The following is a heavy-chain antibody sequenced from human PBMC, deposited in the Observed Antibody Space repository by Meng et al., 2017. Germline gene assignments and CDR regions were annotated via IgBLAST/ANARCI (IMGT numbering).Heavy chain of an antibody. D-gene: IGHD5-12*01. CDR3: ARDRIVATTLGRGYYFDY. Sequence: GQCGAEVKKHGASVEVSCKASGYTFTSYAMHWVRQAPGQRLEWMGWINAGNGNTKYSQKFQGRVTITRDTSASTAYMELSSLRSEDTAVYYCARDRIVATTLGRGYYFDYWGQGTLVTVSS. V-gene: IGHV1-3*01. CDR1: GYTFTSYA. J-gene: IGHJ4*02. CDR2: INAGNGNT.